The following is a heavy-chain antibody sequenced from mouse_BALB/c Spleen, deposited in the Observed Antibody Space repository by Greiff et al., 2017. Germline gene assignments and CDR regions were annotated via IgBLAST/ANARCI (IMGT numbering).Heavy chain of an antibody. CDR3: ARSESIYYGNYFDY. D-gene: IGHD2-1*01. CDR2: ISYSGST. V-gene: IGHV3-2*02. CDR1: GYSITSDYA. Sequence: EVMLVESGPGLVKPSQSLSLTCTVTGYSITSDYAWNWIRQFPGNKLEWMGYISYSGSTSYNPSLKSRISITRDTSKNQFFLQLNSVTTEDTATYYCARSESIYYGNYFDYWGQGTTLTVAS. J-gene: IGHJ2*01.